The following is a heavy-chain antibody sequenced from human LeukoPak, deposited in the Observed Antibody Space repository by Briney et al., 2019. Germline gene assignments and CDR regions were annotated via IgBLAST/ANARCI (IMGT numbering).Heavy chain of an antibody. Sequence: GGSLRLSCAASGFTFTNYAMRWFRQAPGKGLEWVSSISANGAGTYYADSVKGRFTISRDNSKNTVYLQMNSLRVEDTAVYYCARGPNYDSPGGELDFQHWGQGTLVTVSS. CDR3: ARGPNYDSPGGELDFQH. CDR1: GFTFTNYA. CDR2: ISANGAGT. V-gene: IGHV3-23*01. D-gene: IGHD3-16*01. J-gene: IGHJ1*01.